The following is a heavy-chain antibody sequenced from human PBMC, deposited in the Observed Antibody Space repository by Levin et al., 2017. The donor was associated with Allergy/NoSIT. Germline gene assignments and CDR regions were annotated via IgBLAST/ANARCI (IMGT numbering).Heavy chain of an antibody. V-gene: IGHV3-73*01. Sequence: PGGSLRLSCAASGFTFSGSSIHWVRQASGKGLEWVGRIRSKANNNATAYAASVRGRFTISRDDSKNTAFLQMNSLKTEDTAVYYCTTRGDYYDSSGRPWGQGTLVTVSS. CDR1: GFTFSGSS. CDR3: TTRGDYYDSSGRP. D-gene: IGHD3-22*01. CDR2: IRSKANNNAT. J-gene: IGHJ4*02.